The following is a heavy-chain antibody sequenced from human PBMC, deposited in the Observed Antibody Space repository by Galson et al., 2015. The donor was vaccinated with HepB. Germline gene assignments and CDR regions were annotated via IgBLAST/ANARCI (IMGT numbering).Heavy chain of an antibody. CDR1: GFRFSSFW. Sequence: SLRLSCAASGFRFSSFWMSWVRQAPGNALEWVANIKQDGSDKGYVDSVKGRFTISRDNGKNSLYLQMNSLRAEDAAVYYCAREGIGGFDSWGQGTLVTVS. V-gene: IGHV3-7*03. J-gene: IGHJ4*02. CDR2: IKQDGSDK. CDR3: AREGIGGFDS. D-gene: IGHD3-10*01.